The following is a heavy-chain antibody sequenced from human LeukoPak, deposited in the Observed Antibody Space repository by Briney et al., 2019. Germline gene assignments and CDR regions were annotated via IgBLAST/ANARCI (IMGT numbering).Heavy chain of an antibody. D-gene: IGHD6-13*01. Sequence: GASVKVSCKVSGYTLTELSMHWVRQALGKGLEWMGGFDPEDGETIYAQKFQGRVTMTEDTSTDTAYMELSRLRSEDTAVYYCAEAAGTSLNFDYWGQGTLVTVSS. CDR3: AEAAGTSLNFDY. J-gene: IGHJ4*02. CDR2: FDPEDGET. V-gene: IGHV1-24*01. CDR1: GYTLTELS.